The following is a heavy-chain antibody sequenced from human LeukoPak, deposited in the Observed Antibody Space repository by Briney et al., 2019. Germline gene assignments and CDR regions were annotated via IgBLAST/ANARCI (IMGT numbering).Heavy chain of an antibody. V-gene: IGHV3-30*02. D-gene: IGHD3-10*01. CDR2: IRNDGSNQ. Sequence: GGSLRLSCAASGFTFSSYGMHRVRQAPGKGLEWVAFIRNDGSNQYYADSVTGRFTISRDDSKNALDLQMNSLSPEDTAVYYCEKGVGGSANYYYMDVWGKGTTVSVSS. CDR3: EKGVGGSANYYYMDV. CDR1: GFTFSSYG. J-gene: IGHJ6*03.